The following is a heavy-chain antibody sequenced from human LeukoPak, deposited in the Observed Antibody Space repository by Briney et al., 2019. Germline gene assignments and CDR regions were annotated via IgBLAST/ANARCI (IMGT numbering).Heavy chain of an antibody. V-gene: IGHV4-61*02. J-gene: IGHJ4*02. CDR2: FYPSGST. D-gene: IGHD3-22*01. CDR1: GVSISGSSYY. CDR3: ARDSSQPPKARITTGAGGDY. Sequence: PSETLSLTCTVSGVSISGSSYYWSWIRQPAGKGLEWIGRFYPSGSTNYNPSLKSRVTISVDTSKNQFSLKMSSVTAADTAVYYCARDSSQPPKARITTGAGGDYWGQGTLVTVSS.